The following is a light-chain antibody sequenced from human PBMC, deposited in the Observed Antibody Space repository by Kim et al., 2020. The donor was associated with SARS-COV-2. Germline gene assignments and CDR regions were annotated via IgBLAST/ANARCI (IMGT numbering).Light chain of an antibody. CDR2: WAS. Sequence: RANRKCKSSQSMEDKAKNKKDLAWYQQKPGQTPKVLIYWASNRESGVPDRFSGSGSGTDFTLTISSLQAEDVAVYYCQQYYSSPPSFGQGTKLEI. CDR1: QSMEDKAKNKKD. V-gene: IGKV4-1*01. J-gene: IGKJ2*03. CDR3: QQYYSSPPS.